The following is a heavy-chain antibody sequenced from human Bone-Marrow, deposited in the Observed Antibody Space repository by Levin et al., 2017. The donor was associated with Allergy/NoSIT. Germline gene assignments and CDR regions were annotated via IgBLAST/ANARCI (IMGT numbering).Heavy chain of an antibody. CDR1: GYTFTSYA. D-gene: IGHD4-11*01. CDR2: INAGNGNT. V-gene: IGHV1-3*01. J-gene: IGHJ6*02. Sequence: GGSLRLSCKASGYTFTSYAMHWVRQAPGQRLEWMGWINAGNGNTKYSQKFQGRVTITRDTSASTAYMELSSLRSEDTAVYYCARETVTRGSYYYYYGMDVWGQGTTVTVSS. CDR3: ARETVTRGSYYYYYGMDV.